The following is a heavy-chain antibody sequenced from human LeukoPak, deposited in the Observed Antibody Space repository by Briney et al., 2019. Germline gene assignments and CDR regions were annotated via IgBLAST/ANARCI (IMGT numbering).Heavy chain of an antibody. D-gene: IGHD2-2*01. CDR2: IYPGDSDT. V-gene: IGHV5-51*01. CDR1: GYIFTSYW. Sequence: GESLKISCKGSGYIFTSYWIGWVRQMPGKGLEWMGIIYPGDSDTGYSPSFQGQVTISADKSISTAYLQWSSLKASDTAMYYCARRDGYCSSTSCYADYYYGMDVWGQGTTVTVSS. CDR3: ARRDGYCSSTSCYADYYYGMDV. J-gene: IGHJ6*02.